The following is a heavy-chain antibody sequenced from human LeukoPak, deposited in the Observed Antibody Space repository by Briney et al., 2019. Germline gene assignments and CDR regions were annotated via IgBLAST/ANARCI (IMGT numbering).Heavy chain of an antibody. CDR2: ISSSSSYI. CDR3: ARPDIVVVGGMDV. D-gene: IGHD2-2*01. V-gene: IGHV3-21*01. J-gene: IGHJ6*04. CDR1: GSTFSSYR. Sequence: GLLRPSCAASGSTFSSYRMNWLRQAPGKGLAWVSSISSSSSYIYYADSVKGRFTISRDNAKNSLYLQMNSLRAEDTAVYYCARPDIVVVGGMDVWGKGTTVTVSS.